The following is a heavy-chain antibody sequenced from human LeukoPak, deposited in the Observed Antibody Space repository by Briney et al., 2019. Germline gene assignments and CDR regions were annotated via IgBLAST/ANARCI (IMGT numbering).Heavy chain of an antibody. CDR3: ARLTRLSTSPDRYYLDY. V-gene: IGHV4-4*09. Sequence: PSETLSLTCIVSGDSISSYYWSWIRQPPGKGLEWIGYIYTSGGTNYIPSLKGRVTISIDTSKNQFSLKLSSVTAADSAVYYCARLTRLSTSPDRYYLDYWGQGTLVTVSS. CDR1: GDSISSYY. CDR2: IYTSGGT. J-gene: IGHJ4*02. D-gene: IGHD6-6*01.